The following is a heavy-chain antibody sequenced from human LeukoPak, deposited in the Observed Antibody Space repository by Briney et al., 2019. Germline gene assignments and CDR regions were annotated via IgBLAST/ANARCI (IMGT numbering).Heavy chain of an antibody. Sequence: ASVKVSCKASGYTFTGYYMHWVRQAPGQGLEWMGWINPNSGGTNYAQKFQGRVTMTRDTSISTAYMELSRLRSDDTAVYYRARSITIFGVVIARVYFDYWGQGTLVTVSS. V-gene: IGHV1-2*02. CDR1: GYTFTGYY. CDR3: ARSITIFGVVIARVYFDY. CDR2: INPNSGGT. D-gene: IGHD3-3*01. J-gene: IGHJ4*02.